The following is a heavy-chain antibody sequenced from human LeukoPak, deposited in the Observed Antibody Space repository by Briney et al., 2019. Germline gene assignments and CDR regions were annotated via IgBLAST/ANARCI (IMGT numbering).Heavy chain of an antibody. CDR3: AKGGFSGYDLYWYFDL. CDR2: ISGSGGST. D-gene: IGHD5-12*01. CDR1: GFTFSSYA. V-gene: IGHV3-23*01. Sequence: GGSLRLSCAASGFTFSSYAMSWVRQAPGKGLEWVSAISGSGGSTYYADSVKGRFTISRDNSKNTLFLLMNSLRAEDTAVYYCAKGGFSGYDLYWYFDLWGRGTLVTVSS. J-gene: IGHJ2*01.